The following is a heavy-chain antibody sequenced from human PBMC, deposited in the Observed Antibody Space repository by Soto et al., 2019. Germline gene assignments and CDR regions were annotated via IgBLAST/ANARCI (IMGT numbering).Heavy chain of an antibody. V-gene: IGHV1-3*01. Sequence: QVQLVQSGAEVRKPGASVKVSCKDSGYTFTNYAAHWVRQAPGQRLEWMGWISAGDGDTRYSEKFQGRVTITRDTSASTADMELSSLRSEDTAVYYCAGVGGTTVTDYWGQGTMVTVAA. J-gene: IGHJ4*02. D-gene: IGHD4-17*01. CDR2: ISAGDGDT. CDR1: GYTFTNYA. CDR3: AGVGGTTVTDY.